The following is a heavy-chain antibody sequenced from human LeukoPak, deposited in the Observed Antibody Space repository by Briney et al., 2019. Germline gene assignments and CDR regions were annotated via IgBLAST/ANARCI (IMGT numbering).Heavy chain of an antibody. CDR2: IYYSGST. D-gene: IGHD2-15*01. Sequence: SETLSLTCTVSGGSISSYYWSWIRQPPGKGLEWIGYIYYSGSTNYNPSLKSRVTISVDTSKNQFSLKLSSVTAADTAVYYCARHALVAATPSYYYGMDVWGQGTTVTVSS. J-gene: IGHJ6*02. CDR1: GGSISSYY. CDR3: ARHALVAATPSYYYGMDV. V-gene: IGHV4-59*08.